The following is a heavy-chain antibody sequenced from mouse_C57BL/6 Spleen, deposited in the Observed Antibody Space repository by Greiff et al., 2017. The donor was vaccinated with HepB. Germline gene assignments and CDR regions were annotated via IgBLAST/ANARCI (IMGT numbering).Heavy chain of an antibody. CDR1: GFTFSSYA. J-gene: IGHJ1*03. V-gene: IGHV5-4*01. D-gene: IGHD2-1*01. CDR2: ISDGGSYT. Sequence: EVKLMESGGGLVKPGGSLKLSCAASGFTFSSYAMSWVRQTPEKRLEWVATISDGGSYTYYPDNVKGRFTISRDNAKNNLYLQMSHLKSEDTAMYYCARDPIYYGNRRLWYFDVWGTGTTVTVSS. CDR3: ARDPIYYGNRRLWYFDV.